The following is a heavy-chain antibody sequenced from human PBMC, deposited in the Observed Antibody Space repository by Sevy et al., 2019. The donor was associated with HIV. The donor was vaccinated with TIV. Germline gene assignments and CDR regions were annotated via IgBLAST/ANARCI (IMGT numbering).Heavy chain of an antibody. D-gene: IGHD5-12*01. V-gene: IGHV4-59*08. J-gene: IGHJ6*03. CDR3: ARLGRRDGYNWGLSTRYYYYYYMDV. Sequence: SETLSLTCTVSGGSISSYYWSWIRQPPGKGLEWIGYIYYSGSTNYNPSLKSRVTISVDTSKNQFSLKLSSVTAADTAVYYCARLGRRDGYNWGLSTRYYYYYYMDVWGKGTTVTVSS. CDR2: IYYSGST. CDR1: GGSISSYY.